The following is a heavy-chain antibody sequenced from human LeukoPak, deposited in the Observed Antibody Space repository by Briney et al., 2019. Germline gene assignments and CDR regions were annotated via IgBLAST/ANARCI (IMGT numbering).Heavy chain of an antibody. V-gene: IGHV3-30-3*02. CDR3: AKLAGAYDPTHGGFDY. D-gene: IGHD3-3*01. CDR2: ISYDGSKI. Sequence: GGSLRLSCAASGFTFSNYPLHWVRQAPGKGLEWVTLISYDGSKIYYADSVKGRFTISRDNSKNTLYLQMNSLRAEDTAVYYCAKLAGAYDPTHGGFDYWGQGTLVTVSS. CDR1: GFTFSNYP. J-gene: IGHJ4*02.